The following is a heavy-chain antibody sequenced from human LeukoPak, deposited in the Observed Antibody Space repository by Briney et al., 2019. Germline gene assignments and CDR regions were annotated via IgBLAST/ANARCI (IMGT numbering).Heavy chain of an antibody. Sequence: GGSLRLSCAASGFTFSSYSMNWVRQAPGKGLEWVSSISSSSSYIYYADSVKGRFTISRDNAKNSLYLQMNSLRAEDTAVYYCARDASNYVAFDTWGQGTMVTVSS. D-gene: IGHD4-11*01. CDR1: GFTFSSYS. CDR2: ISSSSSYI. J-gene: IGHJ3*02. V-gene: IGHV3-21*01. CDR3: ARDASNYVAFDT.